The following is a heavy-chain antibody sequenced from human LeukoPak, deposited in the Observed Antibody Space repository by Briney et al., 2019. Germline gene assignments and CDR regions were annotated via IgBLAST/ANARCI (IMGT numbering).Heavy chain of an antibody. CDR1: GYTFTGYY. Sequence: ASVKVSCKASGYTFTGYYMHWVRQAPGQGLEWMGWINPNSGGTNYAQKFQGRVTMTRDTSISTAYTELSRLRSDDTAVYYCARSKPTGYSGYDLFDYWGQGTLVTVSS. V-gene: IGHV1-2*02. CDR3: ARSKPTGYSGYDLFDY. J-gene: IGHJ4*02. D-gene: IGHD5-12*01. CDR2: INPNSGGT.